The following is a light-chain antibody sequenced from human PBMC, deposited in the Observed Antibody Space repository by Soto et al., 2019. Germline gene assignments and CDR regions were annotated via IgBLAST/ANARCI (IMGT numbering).Light chain of an antibody. CDR1: RRDVGGYNY. V-gene: IGLV2-14*01. J-gene: IGLJ1*01. CDR3: SSYTISKTLTFV. Sequence: QSALAQPASVSGSPGQSITISCTGTRRDVGGYNYVSWYQQYPGKSPKLLIYEVTHRPSGVSNRFSGSKSGNTASLTISGLQAEDEDDYYCSSYTISKTLTFVFGTGTKVTVX. CDR2: EVT.